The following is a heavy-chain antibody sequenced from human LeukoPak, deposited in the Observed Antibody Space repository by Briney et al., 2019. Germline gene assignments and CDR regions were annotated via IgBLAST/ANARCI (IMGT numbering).Heavy chain of an antibody. D-gene: IGHD2-2*01. CDR2: IYPTDSDA. CDR3: ARHPCTSPTCYRVHAFDI. CDR1: GYSFTNYW. J-gene: IGHJ3*02. Sequence: GESLKISCKGSGYSFTNYWIAWVRQVPGKGLEWMGIIYPTDSDARYSPSFQGQVTISVDKSISTAYLQWSSLKASATAMYYCARHPCTSPTCYRVHAFDIWGQGTMVTVSS. V-gene: IGHV5-51*01.